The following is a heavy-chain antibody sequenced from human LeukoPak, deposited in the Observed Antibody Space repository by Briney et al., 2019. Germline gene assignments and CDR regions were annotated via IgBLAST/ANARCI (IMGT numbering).Heavy chain of an antibody. Sequence: SETLSLTCSVSGGSINNYYWSWIRQPPGKGLEWIGCIYSSGSTNYNPSLKSRVTTSFDTSKNQFSLKLSFVTAADTAVYYCARVGHIVAAGTYDYWGQGTLVTVSS. V-gene: IGHV4-59*12. CDR1: GGSINNYY. D-gene: IGHD6-13*01. J-gene: IGHJ4*02. CDR3: ARVGHIVAAGTYDY. CDR2: IYSSGST.